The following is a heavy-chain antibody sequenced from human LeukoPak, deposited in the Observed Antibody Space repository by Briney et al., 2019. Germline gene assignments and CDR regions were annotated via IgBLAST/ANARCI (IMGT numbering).Heavy chain of an antibody. J-gene: IGHJ4*02. CDR3: VRDPDALDF. V-gene: IGHV3-48*02. CDR1: GFTFSSYS. CDR2: IRSSGSPR. Sequence: GGSLRLSCAASGFTFSSYSMNWVRQAPGKGLEWVSYIRSSGSPRYYADSVKGRFTISRDDAKSSLYLQMDNLRDEDTAVYYCVRDPDALDFWGQGTLVTVSP.